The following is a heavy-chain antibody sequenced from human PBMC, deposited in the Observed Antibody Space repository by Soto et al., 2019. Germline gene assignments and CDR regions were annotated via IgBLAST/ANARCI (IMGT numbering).Heavy chain of an antibody. J-gene: IGHJ5*02. Sequence: SETLSLTCTVSGGSISSYYWSWIRQPPGKGLEWIGYIYYSGSTNYNPSLKSRVTISVDTSKNQFSLKLSSVTAADTAVYYCAREGDDILTGYYNGWFDPWGQGTPVTVSS. CDR3: AREGDDILTGYYNGWFDP. CDR1: GGSISSYY. V-gene: IGHV4-59*01. D-gene: IGHD3-9*01. CDR2: IYYSGST.